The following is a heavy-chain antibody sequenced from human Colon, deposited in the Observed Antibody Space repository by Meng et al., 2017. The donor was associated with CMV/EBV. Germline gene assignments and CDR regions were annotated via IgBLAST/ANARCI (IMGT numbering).Heavy chain of an antibody. CDR1: GGYFSDYY. D-gene: IGHD1-7*01. CDR3: ARAGNYSEFDF. J-gene: IGHJ4*02. Sequence: LTCAVYGGYFSDYYWTWIRQPPGKGLEWIGEIDDSGSTNYNPSLTSRLTISVDTSKNQFSLKLSSVTAADTAIYSCARAGNYSEFDFWGQGTLVTVSS. CDR2: IDDSGST. V-gene: IGHV4-34*01.